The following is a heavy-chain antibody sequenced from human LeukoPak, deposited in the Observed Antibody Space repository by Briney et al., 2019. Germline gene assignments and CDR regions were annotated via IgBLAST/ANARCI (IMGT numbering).Heavy chain of an antibody. V-gene: IGHV4-39*01. J-gene: IGHJ3*02. Sequence: PSETLSLTCTVSGGSISSSNYYWAWIRQPPGKGLEWIATIYYSGITYYSPSLKSRVTISVDTSKNQFSLKLNSVTTADTAVYYCARLIRVVIATRIDAFDIWGQGTMVTVSS. CDR3: ARLIRVVIATRIDAFDI. D-gene: IGHD2-21*01. CDR2: IYYSGIT. CDR1: GGSISSSNYY.